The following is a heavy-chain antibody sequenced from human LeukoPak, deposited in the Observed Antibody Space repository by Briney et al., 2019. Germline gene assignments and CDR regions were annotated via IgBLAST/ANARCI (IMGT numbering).Heavy chain of an antibody. J-gene: IGHJ3*02. V-gene: IGHV4-4*07. D-gene: IGHD3-16*02. Sequence: SETLSLTCTVSGGSISSYYWSWIRQPAGKGLEWIGRIYTSGSTNYNPSLKSRVTISVDTSKNQFSLKLSSVTAADTAVYYCARETVWGSYRYPDAFDIWGQGRMVTVSS. CDR1: GGSISSYY. CDR3: ARETVWGSYRYPDAFDI. CDR2: IYTSGST.